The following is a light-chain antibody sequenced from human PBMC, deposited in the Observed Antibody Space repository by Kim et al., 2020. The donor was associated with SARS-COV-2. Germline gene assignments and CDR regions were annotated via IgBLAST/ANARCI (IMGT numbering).Light chain of an antibody. CDR3: QQSYSLPLT. J-gene: IGKJ3*01. V-gene: IGKV1-12*01. Sequence: PSVGDRVTITCRASQAISTWLAWYQQKPGKAPKLLIYAASDLQSGVPSRFSGSGSGTEFTLTINSLQPEDVATYSCQQSYSLPLTFGPGTKVDIK. CDR1: QAISTW. CDR2: AAS.